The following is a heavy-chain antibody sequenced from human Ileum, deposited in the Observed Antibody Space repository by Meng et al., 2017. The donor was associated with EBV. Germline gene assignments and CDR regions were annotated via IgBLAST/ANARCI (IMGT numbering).Heavy chain of an antibody. CDR3: ARGNKVSDRGFDY. CDR1: GGAFSGYD. CDR2: INHSGST. D-gene: IGHD3-10*01. Sequence: QEQLPEGGGGLLKPSETLSLTCAVYGGAFSGYDWSWNRQPPGKGLGWIGEINHSGSTNYNPSLKSRVTISVDTSKNQFSLKLSSVTAADTAVYYCARGNKVSDRGFDYWGQGTLVTVFS. J-gene: IGHJ4*02. V-gene: IGHV4-34*01.